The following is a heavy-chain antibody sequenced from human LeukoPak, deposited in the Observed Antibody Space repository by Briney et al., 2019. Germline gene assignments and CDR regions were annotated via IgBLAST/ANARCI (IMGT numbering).Heavy chain of an antibody. Sequence: AGGSLRLSCAASGFSFSGYGMHWVRQAPGKGLEWVAFIRYDGSNEYYADSVKGRFTISRDKSKNTLSLQMNSLRVEDTAVYYCAKVMPPGRIRFYSYYMNVWGKGTTVTVS. CDR2: IRYDGSNE. D-gene: IGHD2-15*01. CDR1: GFSFSGYG. CDR3: AKVMPPGRIRFYSYYMNV. J-gene: IGHJ6*03. V-gene: IGHV3-30*02.